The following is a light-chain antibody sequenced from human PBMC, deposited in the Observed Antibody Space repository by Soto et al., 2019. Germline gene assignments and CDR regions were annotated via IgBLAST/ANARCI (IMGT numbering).Light chain of an antibody. CDR1: QSVSSN. CDR3: HQYNNLPPFT. J-gene: IGKJ4*01. V-gene: IGKV3-15*01. Sequence: EIVMTQSPATLSVSPGERATLSCRASQSVSSNLAWYQQKPGQAPRLLIYGASTRATGIPARFSGSGSGTEFTLTISSLQSEDFAVYYCHQYNNLPPFTFGGGTKVGIK. CDR2: GAS.